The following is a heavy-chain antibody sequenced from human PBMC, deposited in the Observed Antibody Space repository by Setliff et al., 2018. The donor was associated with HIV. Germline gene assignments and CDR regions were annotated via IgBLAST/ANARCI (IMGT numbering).Heavy chain of an antibody. CDR1: GRSVSGYF. Sequence: PSETLSLTCTVSGRSVSGYFWSWIRQPPGRGLEWIGYIYYYGTTNSNPSLKSRVTISVTTSKNQFSLKLSSVTAADTALYFCARATFGSTSSGINYYMDVWGKGTTVTAP. D-gene: IGHD3-10*01. V-gene: IGHV4-59*02. CDR2: IYYYGTT. CDR3: ARATFGSTSSGINYYMDV. J-gene: IGHJ6*03.